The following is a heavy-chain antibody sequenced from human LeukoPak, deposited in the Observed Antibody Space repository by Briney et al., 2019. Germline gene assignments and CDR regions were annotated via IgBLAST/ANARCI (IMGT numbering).Heavy chain of an antibody. CDR1: GYTFNNHG. CDR2: MNPNSGNT. V-gene: IGHV1-8*02. D-gene: IGHD5-24*01. Sequence: ASVKVSCKASGYTFNNHGINWVRQAPGQGLEWMGWMNPNSGNTGYAQKFQGRVTMTRNTSISTAYMELSSLRSEDTAVYYCARTEMATITGGFDYWGQGTLVTVSS. CDR3: ARTEMATITGGFDY. J-gene: IGHJ4*02.